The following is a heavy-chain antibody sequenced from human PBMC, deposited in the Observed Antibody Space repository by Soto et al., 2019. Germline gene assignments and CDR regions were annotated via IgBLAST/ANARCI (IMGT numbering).Heavy chain of an antibody. Sequence: EVQLVEFGGDLVKPGGSLRLSCTASGFTFYNTWMSWVRQAPGKGLEWVGRVKSKTDGGATDYNALVRGRFTISRDDSEKTLYLQMNSLQTDDTAVYYCTTDRRSGYDPQFDFWGQGTLVTVSS. J-gene: IGHJ4*02. V-gene: IGHV3-15*01. CDR1: GFTFYNTW. CDR3: TTDRRSGYDPQFDF. D-gene: IGHD5-12*01. CDR2: VKSKTDGGAT.